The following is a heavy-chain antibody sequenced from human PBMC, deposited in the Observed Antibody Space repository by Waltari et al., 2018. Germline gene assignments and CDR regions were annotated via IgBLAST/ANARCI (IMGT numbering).Heavy chain of an antibody. V-gene: IGHV3-30*18. CDR2: TSYYGSKK. J-gene: IGHJ5*02. CDR3: AKDWGWFGWFDP. D-gene: IGHD3-16*01. CDR1: GFTFSSNA. Sequence: QGQLVESGGGVVQPGKSLRLSCAASGFTFSSNAMHWVRRAPGKGLEWVACTSYYGSKKDYAGSVKGRFTISRDNSKNPVYLQMNSLRAEDTAVYYCAKDWGWFGWFDPWGQGTLVTVSS.